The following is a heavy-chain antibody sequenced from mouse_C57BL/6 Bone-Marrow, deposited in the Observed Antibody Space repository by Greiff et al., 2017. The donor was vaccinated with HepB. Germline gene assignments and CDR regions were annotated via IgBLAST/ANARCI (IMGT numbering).Heavy chain of an antibody. Sequence: EVQLQQSGPELVKPGASVKMSCEASGYTFTDYNMHWVKQSHGKSLEWIGYINPNNGGTSYNQKFKGKATLTVNKSSSTAYMELRSLTSEDSAVYYCASLPYYAMDYWGQGTSVTVSS. CDR3: ASLPYYAMDY. J-gene: IGHJ4*01. V-gene: IGHV1-22*01. CDR2: INPNNGGT. CDR1: GYTFTDYN.